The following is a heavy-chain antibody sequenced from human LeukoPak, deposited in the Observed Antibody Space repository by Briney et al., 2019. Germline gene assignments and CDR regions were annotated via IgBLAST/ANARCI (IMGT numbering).Heavy chain of an antibody. CDR3: AKIAETSGIYGQGYDY. J-gene: IGHJ4*02. Sequence: GGTLRLSCAASGFSFRTYGMSWVRQAPGKRLEWVSGISGSGDNTHNADFVKGRFTISRDNSKNTLYLQMNSLRAEDTAVYYCAKIAETSGIYGQGYDYWGQGTLVTVSS. CDR1: GFSFRTYG. V-gene: IGHV3-23*01. D-gene: IGHD1-26*01. CDR2: ISGSGDNT.